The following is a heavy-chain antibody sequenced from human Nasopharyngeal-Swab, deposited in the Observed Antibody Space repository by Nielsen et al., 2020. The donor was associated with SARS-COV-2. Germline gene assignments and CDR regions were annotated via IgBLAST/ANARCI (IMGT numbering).Heavy chain of an antibody. J-gene: IGHJ4*02. CDR3: ARAPAGWGSGWYG. V-gene: IGHV1-8*02. CDR2: MNPNSGNT. D-gene: IGHD6-19*01. CDR1: GYTFINYG. Sequence: ASVKVSCKASGYTFINYGINWVRQATGQGLEWMGWMNPNSGNTGYAQKFQGRVTMTRNTSISTAYMELSSLRSEDTAVYYCARAPAGWGSGWYGWGQGTLVTVSS.